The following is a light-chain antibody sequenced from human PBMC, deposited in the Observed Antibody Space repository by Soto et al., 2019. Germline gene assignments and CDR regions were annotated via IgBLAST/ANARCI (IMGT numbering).Light chain of an antibody. CDR3: QQSNSTPIT. CDR2: AAS. Sequence: DIQLIQSPSSLSASVGDRVTITCRASQGISSYLDWYQQKPGKAPKLLIYAASSLQSGVPSRFSGSGSGTDFTLTISSLQPEDFATYYCQQSNSTPITFGQGTRLEIK. CDR1: QGISSY. V-gene: IGKV1-39*01. J-gene: IGKJ2*01.